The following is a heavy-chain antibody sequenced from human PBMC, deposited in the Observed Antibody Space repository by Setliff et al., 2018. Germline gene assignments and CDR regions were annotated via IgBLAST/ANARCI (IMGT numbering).Heavy chain of an antibody. J-gene: IGHJ6*03. Sequence: SETLSLTCTVSGGSISSYYWSWIRQPPGKGLEWIGYIYYSGSTSYYNPSLKSRVTISVDTSKNQFSLKLSSVTAADTAVYYCARMSGFLYMDVWGKGTTVTVSS. D-gene: IGHD3-3*01. CDR3: ARMSGFLYMDV. V-gene: IGHV4-59*08. CDR2: IYYSGSTS. CDR1: GGSISSYY.